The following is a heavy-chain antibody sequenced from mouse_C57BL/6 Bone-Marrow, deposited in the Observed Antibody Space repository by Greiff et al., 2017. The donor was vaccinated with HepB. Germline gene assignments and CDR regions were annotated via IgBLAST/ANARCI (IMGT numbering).Heavy chain of an antibody. V-gene: IGHV3-6*01. J-gene: IGHJ4*01. CDR1: GYSITSGYY. CDR2: ISYDGSN. D-gene: IGHD1-1*01. CDR3: AREGSSYVGYAMDY. Sequence: EVQLQESGPGLVKPSQSLSLTCSVTGYSITSGYYWNWIRQFPGNKLEWMGYISYDGSNNYNPSLKNRISITRDTSKNQFFLKLNSVTTEDTATYYCAREGSSYVGYAMDYWGQGTSVTVSS.